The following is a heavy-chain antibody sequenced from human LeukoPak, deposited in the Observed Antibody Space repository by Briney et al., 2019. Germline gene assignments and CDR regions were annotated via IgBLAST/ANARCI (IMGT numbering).Heavy chain of an antibody. CDR2: IIPIVGTV. V-gene: IGHV1-69*04. Sequence: SVKVSCKTSGYTFTIYGISWVRQAPGQGLEWMGRIIPIVGTVNYAQKFQGRVTITADKSTSTAYMELRSLRSEDTAVYYCARTTGTTPNSHGMDVWGQGTTVTVSS. J-gene: IGHJ6*02. CDR3: ARTTGTTPNSHGMDV. CDR1: GYTFTIYG. D-gene: IGHD4-11*01.